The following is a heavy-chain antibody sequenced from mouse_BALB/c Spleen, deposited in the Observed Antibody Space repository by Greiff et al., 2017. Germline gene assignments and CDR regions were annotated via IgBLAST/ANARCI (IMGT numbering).Heavy chain of an antibody. J-gene: IGHJ3*01. D-gene: IGHD1-1*01. CDR2: ISSGGSYT. CDR3: TRDRDYGSSFFAY. V-gene: IGHV5-6-4*01. CDR1: GFTFSSYT. Sequence: EVQLMESGGGLVKPGGSLKLSCAASGFTFSSYTMSWVRQTPEKRLEWVATISSGGSYTYYPDSVKGRFTISRDNAKNTLYLQMSSLKSEDTAMYYCTRDRDYGSSFFAYWGQGTLVTVSA.